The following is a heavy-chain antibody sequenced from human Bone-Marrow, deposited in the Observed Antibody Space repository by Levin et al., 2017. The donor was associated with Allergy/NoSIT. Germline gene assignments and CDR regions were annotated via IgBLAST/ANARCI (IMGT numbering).Heavy chain of an antibody. J-gene: IGHJ6*04. Sequence: PGGSLRLSCAASGFTFSNYGMEWVRQAPGKGLEWVAVISYDGNDKYYADSVKGRFTISRDNSKNTVYLQMNSLRAEDTAVYYCAKDLTIFGVVISLSYMDVWGEGSAVTVSS. V-gene: IGHV3-30*18. D-gene: IGHD3-3*01. CDR1: GFTFSNYG. CDR3: AKDLTIFGVVISLSYMDV. CDR2: ISYDGNDK.